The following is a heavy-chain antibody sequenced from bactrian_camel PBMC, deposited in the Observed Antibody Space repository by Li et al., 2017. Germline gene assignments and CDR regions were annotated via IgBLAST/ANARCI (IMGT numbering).Heavy chain of an antibody. CDR2: IDTDGST. J-gene: IGHJ4*01. V-gene: IGHV3S55*01. CDR1: GYTYNRYC. CDR3: TTNSLIY. Sequence: HVQLVESGGGSVKAGGSLTLTCVASGYTYNRYCMGWFRLAPGKEREGVAIIDTDGSTFYADSVAGRFTISQGNSKSTLSLQTNSLKTEDTAMYFCTTNSLIYWGQGTQVTVS.